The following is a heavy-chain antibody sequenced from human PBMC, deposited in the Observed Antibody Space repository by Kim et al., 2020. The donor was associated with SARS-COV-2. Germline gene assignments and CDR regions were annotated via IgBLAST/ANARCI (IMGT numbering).Heavy chain of an antibody. Sequence: ASVKVSCKASGYTFTSYYMHWVRQAPGQGLEWMGIINPSGGSTSYAQKFQGRVTMTRDTSTSTVYMELSSLRSEDTAVYYCARAEGATHYGYYGMDVWGQGTTVTVSS. CDR2: INPSGGST. V-gene: IGHV1-46*01. CDR3: ARAEGATHYGYYGMDV. J-gene: IGHJ6*02. CDR1: GYTFTSYY. D-gene: IGHD1-26*01.